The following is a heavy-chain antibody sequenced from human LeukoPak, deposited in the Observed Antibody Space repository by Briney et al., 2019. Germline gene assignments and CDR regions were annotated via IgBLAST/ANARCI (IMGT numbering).Heavy chain of an antibody. Sequence: SETMSLTCTGSGGSISSYYWSWIRQPPGKGLEWIGYIYYSGSTNYNPSLKSRVTISADTSKNQFSLKLSSVTAADTAVYYCATVDTDDAFDIWGQGTMVTVSS. CDR2: IYYSGST. CDR1: GGSISSYY. CDR3: ATVDTDDAFDI. V-gene: IGHV4-59*01. D-gene: IGHD5-18*01. J-gene: IGHJ3*02.